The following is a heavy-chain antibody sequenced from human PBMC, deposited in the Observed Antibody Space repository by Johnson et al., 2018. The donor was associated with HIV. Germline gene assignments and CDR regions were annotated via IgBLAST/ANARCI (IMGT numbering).Heavy chain of an antibody. Sequence: VQLVESGGGVVQPGRSLRLSCAASGFTFSSYGMHWVRQAPGKGLEWVAVISYDGSNKYYADSVKGRFTISRDNSKNTLYLQMNSLRAEDTAVYYCAKVRFGGNFLGAFDIWGQGTMVTVSS. CDR1: GFTFSSYG. D-gene: IGHD4-23*01. CDR2: ISYDGSNK. V-gene: IGHV3-30*18. CDR3: AKVRFGGNFLGAFDI. J-gene: IGHJ3*02.